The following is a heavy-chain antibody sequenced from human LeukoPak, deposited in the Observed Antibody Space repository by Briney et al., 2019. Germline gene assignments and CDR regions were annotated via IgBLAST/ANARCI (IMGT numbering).Heavy chain of an antibody. V-gene: IGHV3-20*04. Sequence: GGSLRLSCAASGFTFDDYGTSWVRQAPGRGLEWVSGINWNGGSTGYADSVKGRFTISRDNTKNSLYLQMNSLRAEDTALYYCAKSNNEGSYRYLRGAFDIWGQGTMVTVSS. CDR1: GFTFDDYG. CDR3: AKSNNEGSYRYLRGAFDI. J-gene: IGHJ3*02. CDR2: INWNGGST. D-gene: IGHD3-16*02.